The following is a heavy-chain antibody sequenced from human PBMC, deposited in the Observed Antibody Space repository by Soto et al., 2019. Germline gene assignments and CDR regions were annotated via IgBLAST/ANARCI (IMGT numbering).Heavy chain of an antibody. V-gene: IGHV4-31*03. CDR1: GGSISSGGYY. D-gene: IGHD2-2*01. CDR2: IYYSGST. CDR3: AREPYIVVVPAAMGLGAFDI. Sequence: QVQLQESGPGLVKPSQTLSLTCTVSGGSISSGGYYWSWIRQHPGKGLEWIGCIYYSGSTYYNPSLKSRVTISVDTSKNQFSLKLSSVTAADTAVYYCAREPYIVVVPAAMGLGAFDIWGQGTMVTVSS. J-gene: IGHJ3*02.